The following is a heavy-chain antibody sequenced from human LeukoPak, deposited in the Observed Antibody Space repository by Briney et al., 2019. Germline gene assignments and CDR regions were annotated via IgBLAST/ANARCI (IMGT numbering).Heavy chain of an antibody. J-gene: IGHJ4*02. CDR2: IIPIFGTA. V-gene: IGHV1-69*05. Sequence: SVKVSCKASRGTFSSYAISGVRQAPGQGREWMGMIIPIFGTANYAQKFQGRVTITTDESTSTDYMELSSLRSEDTAVYYCARDDSLSGYDLYYFDYWGQGTLVTVSS. CDR1: RGTFSSYA. D-gene: IGHD5-12*01. CDR3: ARDDSLSGYDLYYFDY.